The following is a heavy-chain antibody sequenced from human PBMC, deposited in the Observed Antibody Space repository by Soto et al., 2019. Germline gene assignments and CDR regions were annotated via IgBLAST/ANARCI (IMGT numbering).Heavy chain of an antibody. Sequence: QVQLVQSGAEVKKPGASVKVSCKASGYTFTGYYMHWVRQAPGQGLEWMGWINPNSGGTNYAQKFQGWVTMTRDTSISPAYMELSRLRSDDTAVYYCARVAYYGSGSLDYWGQGTLVTVSS. CDR1: GYTFTGYY. V-gene: IGHV1-2*04. J-gene: IGHJ4*02. CDR2: INPNSGGT. D-gene: IGHD3-10*01. CDR3: ARVAYYGSGSLDY.